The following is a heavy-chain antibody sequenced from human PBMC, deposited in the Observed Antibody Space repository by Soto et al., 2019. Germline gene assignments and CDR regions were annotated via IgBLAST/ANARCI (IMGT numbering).Heavy chain of an antibody. J-gene: IGHJ3*02. CDR1: GGSISSSSYY. Sequence: PSETLSLTCTVSGGSISSSSYYWGWIRQPPGKGLEWIGSIYYSGSTYDNPSLKSRVTISVDTSKNQFSLKLSSVTAADTAVYYCARRGNTIVGVKDAFDIWGQGTMVTVSS. CDR2: IYYSGST. CDR3: ARRGNTIVGVKDAFDI. D-gene: IGHD1-26*01. V-gene: IGHV4-39*01.